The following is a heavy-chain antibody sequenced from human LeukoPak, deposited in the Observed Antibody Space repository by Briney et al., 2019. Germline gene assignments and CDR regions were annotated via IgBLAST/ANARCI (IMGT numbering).Heavy chain of an antibody. CDR2: ISPTGSTT. CDR3: ARGPSSNWSGLDF. CDR1: GFSFSGHW. V-gene: IGHV3-74*01. J-gene: IGHJ4*02. D-gene: IGHD6-13*01. Sequence: GGSLRLSCAASGFSFSGHWMHWARQLPGKGLVWVSRISPTGSTTSYADSVKGRFTVYRDNAKNTLYLQVNNLRAEDTAVYYCARGPSSNWSGLDFWGQGTLLTVSS.